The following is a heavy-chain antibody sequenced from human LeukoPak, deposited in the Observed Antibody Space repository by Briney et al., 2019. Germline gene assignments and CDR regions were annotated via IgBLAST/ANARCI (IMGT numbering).Heavy chain of an antibody. V-gene: IGHV3-23*01. J-gene: IGHJ5*02. CDR3: GSPDGSPWFDP. D-gene: IGHD3-10*01. CDR2: ISGSGGST. Sequence: GGSLRLSCAASGFTFSSYAMSWVRQAPGKGLEWVSAISGSGGSTYYADPVKGRFTISRDNSKNTLYLQMDSLRPEDTAVYYCGSPDGSPWFDPWGQGTLVTVSS. CDR1: GFTFSSYA.